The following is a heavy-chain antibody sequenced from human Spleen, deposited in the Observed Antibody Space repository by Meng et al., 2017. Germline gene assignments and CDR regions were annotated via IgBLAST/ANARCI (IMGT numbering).Heavy chain of an antibody. CDR3: ARDADWVIFDH. D-gene: IGHD3-9*01. V-gene: IGHV3-43D*04. Sequence: GGSLRLSCVASGFTFDDYAMHWVRQAPGKGLKWVSLISWDGVTTYYADSVKGRFTISRDDAKNTVYLQMNSLRAEDTAVYYCARDADWVIFDHWGQGALVTVSS. CDR1: GFTFDDYA. J-gene: IGHJ4*02. CDR2: ISWDGVTT.